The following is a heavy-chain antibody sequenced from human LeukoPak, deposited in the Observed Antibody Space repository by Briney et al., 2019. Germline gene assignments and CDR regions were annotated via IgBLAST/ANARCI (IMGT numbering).Heavy chain of an antibody. J-gene: IGHJ4*02. Sequence: SETPSLTCAVYGGSFSGYYWSWIRQPPGKGVEWIGEINHSGSTNYNPSLKSRVTISVDTSKNQFSLKLSSVTAADTAVYYCASVSAAGYFDYWGQGTLVTVSS. D-gene: IGHD6-13*01. V-gene: IGHV4-34*01. CDR1: GGSFSGYY. CDR3: ASVSAAGYFDY. CDR2: INHSGST.